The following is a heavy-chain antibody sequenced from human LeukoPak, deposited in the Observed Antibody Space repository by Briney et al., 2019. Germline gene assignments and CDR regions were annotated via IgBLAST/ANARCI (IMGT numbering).Heavy chain of an antibody. Sequence: ASVKVSCKTSGFTFTNYPMHWVRQAPGQSLEWMGWINAGNGNTKYSQNFQGRVTMTTDTSTSTAYMELSSLRSEDTAVYYCAREVDTARYTNWGQGTLVTVSS. D-gene: IGHD5-18*01. CDR2: INAGNGNT. V-gene: IGHV1-3*01. J-gene: IGHJ4*02. CDR3: AREVDTARYTN. CDR1: GFTFTNYP.